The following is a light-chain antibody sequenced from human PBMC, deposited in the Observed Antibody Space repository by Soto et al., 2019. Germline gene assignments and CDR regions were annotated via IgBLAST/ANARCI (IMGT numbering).Light chain of an antibody. J-gene: IGKJ5*01. CDR3: QHYDGYPQT. CDR2: DAS. V-gene: IGKV3-11*01. Sequence: EIVLTQSPATLSLSPGERASLSCRASQSVGSYLAWYQQKPGQAPRLLIYDASNRATGIPARFSGSGSETDFTLTISSLEPEDFATYYCQHYDGYPQTFGQGTRLDIK. CDR1: QSVGSY.